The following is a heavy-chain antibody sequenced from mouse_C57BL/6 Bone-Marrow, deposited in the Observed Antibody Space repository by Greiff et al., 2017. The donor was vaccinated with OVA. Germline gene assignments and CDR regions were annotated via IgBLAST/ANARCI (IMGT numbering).Heavy chain of an antibody. CDR3: ARCPIFFYLTHFDY. Sequence: QVQLQQSGAELARPGASVKMSCKASGYTFTSYTMHWVKQRPGQGLEWIGYINPSSGYTKYNQKFKDKATLTADKSSSTAYMQLSSLTSEDSAVYYCARCPIFFYLTHFDYWGQGTTLTVSS. J-gene: IGHJ2*01. CDR1: GYTFTSYT. D-gene: IGHD1-1*01. V-gene: IGHV1-4*01. CDR2: INPSSGYT.